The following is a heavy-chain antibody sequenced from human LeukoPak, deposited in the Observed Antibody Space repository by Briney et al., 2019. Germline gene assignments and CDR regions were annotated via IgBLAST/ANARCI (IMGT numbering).Heavy chain of an antibody. D-gene: IGHD6-13*01. CDR1: GGSISSYY. CDR3: ANAAAYSSSWYVIDY. V-gene: IGHV4-59*01. J-gene: IGHJ4*02. Sequence: SETLSLTCTVSGGSISSYYWSWIRQPPGKGLEWIGYIYYSGSTNYNPSLKSRLTISVDTSNNQFSLKLSSVTAADTAVYYCANAAAYSSSWYVIDYWGQGTLVTVSS. CDR2: IYYSGST.